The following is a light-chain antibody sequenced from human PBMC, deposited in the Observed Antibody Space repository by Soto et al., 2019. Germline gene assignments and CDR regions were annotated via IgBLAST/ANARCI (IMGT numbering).Light chain of an antibody. CDR3: QQYNKWPLT. V-gene: IGKV3-15*01. J-gene: IGKJ4*01. CDR1: QSVSSN. Sequence: EIVMTQSPATLSVSPGERATLSCRASQSVSSNLAWYQQKPGQAPRLLIYGASNRATGIPARVSGSGSGTEFTLTISSLQSEDFAVYYCQQYNKWPLTFGGGTKVEIK. CDR2: GAS.